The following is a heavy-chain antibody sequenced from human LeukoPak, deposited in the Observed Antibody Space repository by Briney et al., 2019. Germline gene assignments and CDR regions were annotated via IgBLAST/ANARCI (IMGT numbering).Heavy chain of an antibody. D-gene: IGHD3-22*01. CDR3: ARGRRSGSDDAFDI. J-gene: IGHJ3*02. V-gene: IGHV4-59*01. CDR2: IYYSGST. Sequence: SETLSLTCTVSGGSISSYYWSWIRQPPGKGLEWIGYIYYSGSTNYNPSLKSRVTISVDTSKNQFSLKLSSVTAADTAVYYCARGRRSGSDDAFDIWGQGTVVTVSS. CDR1: GGSISSYY.